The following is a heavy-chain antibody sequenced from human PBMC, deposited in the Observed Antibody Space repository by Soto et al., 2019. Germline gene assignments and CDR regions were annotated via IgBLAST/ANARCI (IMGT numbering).Heavy chain of an antibody. J-gene: IGHJ6*02. CDR1: GYTFTNYP. CDR2: ISAGSGNSR. V-gene: IGHV1-3*01. Sequence: QVQFVQSGAEVKKPGASVKISCKAAGYTFTNYPIHWVRQAPGQSLEWMGWISAGSGNSRRFSQSFQGRVTITKDTPASTAFLELSSLRSEDTAVYYCARGSQGSSSLLASYYHGMDVWGLGTTVTVSS. CDR3: ARGSQGSSSLLASYYHGMDV. D-gene: IGHD3-10*01.